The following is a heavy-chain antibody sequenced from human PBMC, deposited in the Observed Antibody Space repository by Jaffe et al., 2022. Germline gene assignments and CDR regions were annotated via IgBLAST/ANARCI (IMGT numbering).Heavy chain of an antibody. CDR1: GFTFGDYA. V-gene: IGHV3-49*04. D-gene: IGHD3-9*01. CDR3: TRGGHYDILTGYPLPFDY. Sequence: EVQLVESGGGLVQPGRSLRLSCTASGFTFGDYAMSWVRQAPGKGLEWVGFIRSKAYGGTTEYAASVKGRFTISRDDSKSIAYLQMNSLKTEDTAVYYCTRGGHYDILTGYPLPFDYWGQGTLVTVSS. J-gene: IGHJ4*02. CDR2: IRSKAYGGTT.